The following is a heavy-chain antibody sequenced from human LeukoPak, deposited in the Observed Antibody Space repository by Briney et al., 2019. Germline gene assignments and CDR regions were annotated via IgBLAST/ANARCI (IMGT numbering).Heavy chain of an antibody. CDR2: INHSGSA. J-gene: IGHJ4*02. CDR3: ARGQGTVTTH. Sequence: SETLSLTCAVSGGSFSGYYWTWIRQPPGKGLEWIGEINHSGSANYNPSLMSRVTIPLDTSKNHFSLNLSSVTAADTAVYYCARGQGTVTTHWGQGTLVTVSS. CDR1: GGSFSGYY. D-gene: IGHD4-11*01. V-gene: IGHV4-34*01.